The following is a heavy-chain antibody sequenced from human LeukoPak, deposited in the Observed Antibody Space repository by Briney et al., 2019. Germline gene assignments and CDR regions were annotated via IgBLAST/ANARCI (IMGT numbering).Heavy chain of an antibody. J-gene: IGHJ6*02. CDR2: IYSGGST. CDR1: GFTVSSNY. CDR3: ARGDGKDDFWSGYHYYYYGMDV. D-gene: IGHD3-3*01. V-gene: IGHV3-53*01. Sequence: PGGSLRLSCAASGFTVSSNYMSWVRQAPGKGLEWVSVIYSGGSTYYADSVKGRFTISRDNSKNTLYLQMNSLRAEDTAVYYCARGDGKDDFWSGYHYYYYGMDVWGQRTTVTVSS.